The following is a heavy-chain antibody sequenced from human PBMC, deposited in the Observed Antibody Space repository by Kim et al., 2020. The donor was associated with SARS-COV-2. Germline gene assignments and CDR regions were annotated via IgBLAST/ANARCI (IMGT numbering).Heavy chain of an antibody. J-gene: IGHJ4*01. CDR1: GFMFSSYW. Sequence: GGSLRLSCAASGFMFSSYWMSWVRQSPGKGLEWVASIKQDGSDKYYVESVKGRFTISRNNARNSLSLQMNIMRADDTAVYYCARGDDFGDYGFAFFDYWG. CDR3: ARGDDFGDYGFAFFDY. D-gene: IGHD4-17*01. CDR2: IKQDGSDK. V-gene: IGHV3-7*01.